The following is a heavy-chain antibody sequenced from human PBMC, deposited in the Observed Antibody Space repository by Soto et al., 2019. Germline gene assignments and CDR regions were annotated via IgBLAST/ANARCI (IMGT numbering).Heavy chain of an antibody. CDR2: TSYDGNNE. Sequence: GGSLRLSCAASGFTFSNYAMHWVRQAPGKGLEWVALTSYDGNNEYYTDSVKGRFTISRDNSKNTLFLQMNSPRPEDTAVYYCAKDKGVFNWATSYFDYWGQGALVTVAS. CDR3: AKDKGVFNWATSYFDY. V-gene: IGHV3-30*18. D-gene: IGHD1-1*01. J-gene: IGHJ4*02. CDR1: GFTFSNYA.